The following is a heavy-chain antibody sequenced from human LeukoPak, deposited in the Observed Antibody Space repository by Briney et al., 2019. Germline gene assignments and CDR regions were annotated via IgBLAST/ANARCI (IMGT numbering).Heavy chain of an antibody. CDR2: IYHSGST. J-gene: IGHJ4*02. Sequence: SETLSLTWAVSVCSISSGSHSWSWIRQPPGKGLEWIGYIYHSGSTYYNPSLKSRVTISVDRSKNQFSLKLSSVTAADTAVYYCARGSWFGESLLSHFDYWGQGTLVTVSS. CDR3: ARGSWFGESLLSHFDY. V-gene: IGHV4-30-2*01. D-gene: IGHD3-10*01. CDR1: VCSISSGSHS.